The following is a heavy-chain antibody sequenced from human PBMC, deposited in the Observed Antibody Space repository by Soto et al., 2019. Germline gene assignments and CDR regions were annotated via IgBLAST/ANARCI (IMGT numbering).Heavy chain of an antibody. CDR3: ARASSSWWFDY. D-gene: IGHD6-13*01. CDR1: GGFISSYY. V-gene: IGHV4-59*08. J-gene: IGHJ4*02. Sequence: QVQLQESGPGLVKPSETLSLTCTVSGGFISSYYWSWIRQPPGKGLEWIGYIYYSGSTNYNPSLKSRVTISVDTSKNQFSLKLSSVTAADTAVYYCARASSSWWFDYWGQGTLVTVSS. CDR2: IYYSGST.